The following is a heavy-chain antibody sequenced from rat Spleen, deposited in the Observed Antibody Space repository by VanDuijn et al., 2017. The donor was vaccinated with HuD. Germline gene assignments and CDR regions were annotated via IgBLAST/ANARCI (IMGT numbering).Heavy chain of an antibody. Sequence: EVQLVESGGGLVQPGRSLKLSCAASGFTFSHYGMHWIRQAPTKGLEWVASITNTGGSTYYPDSVKGRFTISRDNAKSTLYLQMNSLRSEDTATYYCTRDVGTAWGQGVMVTVSS. D-gene: IGHD4-3*01. V-gene: IGHV5-19*01. CDR2: ITNTGGST. CDR1: GFTFSHYG. J-gene: IGHJ2*01. CDR3: TRDVGTA.